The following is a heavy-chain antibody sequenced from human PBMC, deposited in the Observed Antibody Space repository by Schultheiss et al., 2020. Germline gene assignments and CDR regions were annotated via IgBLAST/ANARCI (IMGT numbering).Heavy chain of an antibody. CDR2: ISWNSGST. J-gene: IGHJ3*02. CDR1: GFTFGDYA. CDR3: AKDMKDPVSDAFDI. Sequence: GGSLRLSCTASGFTFGDYAMHWVRQAPGKGLEWVSGISWNSGSTDYVDSVKGRFTISRDNARNSLYLQMNSLRAEDTALYYCAKDMKDPVSDAFDIWGQGTMVNVSS. V-gene: IGHV3-9*01.